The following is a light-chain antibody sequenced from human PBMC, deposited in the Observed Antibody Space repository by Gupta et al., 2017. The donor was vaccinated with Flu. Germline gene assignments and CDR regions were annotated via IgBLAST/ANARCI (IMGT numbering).Light chain of an antibody. CDR3: QAWDSSTVV. V-gene: IGLV3-1*01. Sequence: SYELTQPPSVSVSPGQTARIACSGEKLGSKFAFWYQQKSGQSPVLVIYQDKKRPAGIPERFSGSNSGNTATLTISGTQATDEDDYYGQAWDSSTVVFGGGTKLTVL. CDR2: QDK. J-gene: IGLJ2*01. CDR1: KLGSKF.